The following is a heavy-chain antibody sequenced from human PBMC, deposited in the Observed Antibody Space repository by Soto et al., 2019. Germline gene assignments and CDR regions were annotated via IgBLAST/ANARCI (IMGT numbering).Heavy chain of an antibody. CDR1: GGSISSYY. CDR2: IYYSGST. V-gene: IGHV4-59*01. Sequence: PSETLSLTSTVSGGSISSYYWSWIRQPPGKGLEWIGYIYYSGSTNYNPSLKSRVTIPVDTSKNQFSLKLSSVTAADTAVYYCARNRMNYYYYGMDVWGQGTTVTVSS. CDR3: ARNRMNYYYYGMDV. J-gene: IGHJ6*02.